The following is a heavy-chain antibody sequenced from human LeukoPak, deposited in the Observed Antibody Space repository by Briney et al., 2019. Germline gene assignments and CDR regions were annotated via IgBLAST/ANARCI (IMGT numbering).Heavy chain of an antibody. CDR2: MYTSGST. Sequence: PSETLSLTCTVSGASITSYYWSWIRQPAGKGLEWIGRMYTSGSTNYNPSLQSRVTISLDKSKSQFSLKLNSVTAADTAVYYCARESREDWYFDLWGRGTLVTVSS. J-gene: IGHJ2*01. CDR1: GASITSYY. D-gene: IGHD3-10*01. V-gene: IGHV4-4*07. CDR3: ARESREDWYFDL.